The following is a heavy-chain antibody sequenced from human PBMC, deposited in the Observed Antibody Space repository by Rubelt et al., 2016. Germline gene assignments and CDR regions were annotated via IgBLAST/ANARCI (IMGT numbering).Heavy chain of an antibody. D-gene: IGHD6-13*01. Sequence: QVQLVQSGSELKKPGASVKVSCKASGYTFTSYAMNWVRQAPGQGLEWMGWINTNTGNPTYAQGFTGRVVFSLDTSVSTAYLQISSLKAEDTAVYSCARVIAAAGRDGNYFDYWGQGTLVTVSS. CDR3: ARVIAAAGRDGNYFDY. J-gene: IGHJ4*02. CDR1: GYTFTSYA. V-gene: IGHV7-4-1*02. CDR2: INTNTGNP.